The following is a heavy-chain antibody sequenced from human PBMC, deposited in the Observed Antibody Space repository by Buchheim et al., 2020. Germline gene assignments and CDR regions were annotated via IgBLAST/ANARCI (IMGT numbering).Heavy chain of an antibody. Sequence: EVQLLESGGGLVQPGESLRVSCAASGFTFSSFAMSWVRQAPGKGLEWVSAIGNGGSTYYADSVKGRFTVSRDNSKNTPFLQMNSLRAEDTAVYFCAKSPGITGTTGFWFDAWGQGTL. CDR2: IGNGGST. D-gene: IGHD1-7*01. CDR1: GFTFSSFA. CDR3: AKSPGITGTTGFWFDA. V-gene: IGHV3-23*01. J-gene: IGHJ5*02.